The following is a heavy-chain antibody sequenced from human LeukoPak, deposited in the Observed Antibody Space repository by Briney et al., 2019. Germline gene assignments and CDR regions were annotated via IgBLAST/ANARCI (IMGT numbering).Heavy chain of an antibody. V-gene: IGHV4-39*07. D-gene: IGHD3-9*01. J-gene: IGHJ4*02. CDR2: IYYSGST. Sequence: SETLSLTCTVSGGSISSSSYYWGWIRQPPGKGLEWIGSIYYSGSTYYNPSLKSRVTISVDTSKNQFSLKLSSVTAADTAVYYCARLNFDWLFDYWGQGTLVTVSS. CDR1: GGSISSSSYY. CDR3: ARLNFDWLFDY.